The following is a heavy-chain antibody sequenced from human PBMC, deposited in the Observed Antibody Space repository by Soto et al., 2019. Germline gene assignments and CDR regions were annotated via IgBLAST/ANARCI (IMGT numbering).Heavy chain of an antibody. Sequence: SETLSLTCTVSGGSISSSSYYWGWIRQPPGKGLEWIGSIYYSGSTYYNPSLKSRVTISVDTSKNQFSLKLSSVTAADTAVYYCARWALDYGDYGAYSGSNDAFDIWGQGTMVTVSS. CDR2: IYYSGST. V-gene: IGHV4-39*01. D-gene: IGHD4-17*01. CDR1: GGSISSSSYY. J-gene: IGHJ3*02. CDR3: ARWALDYGDYGAYSGSNDAFDI.